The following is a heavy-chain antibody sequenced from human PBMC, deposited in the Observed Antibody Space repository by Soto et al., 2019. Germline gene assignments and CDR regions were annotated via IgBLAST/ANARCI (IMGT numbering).Heavy chain of an antibody. CDR2: ISAYNGKT. D-gene: IGHD3-22*01. J-gene: IGHJ4*02. V-gene: IGHV1-18*01. Sequence: GASVKVSCKASGYTFTTTYITWVRQAPGQGLEWMGWISAYNGKTKYARNLEGRVTMTTDTSTSTAYMELRRLRSDDTAVYYCGRVPDYYDSGGYQARIDDWGQGSLVTVSS. CDR1: GYTFTTTY. CDR3: GRVPDYYDSGGYQARIDD.